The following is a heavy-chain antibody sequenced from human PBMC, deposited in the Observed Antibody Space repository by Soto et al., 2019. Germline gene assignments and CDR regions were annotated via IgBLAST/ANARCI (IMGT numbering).Heavy chain of an antibody. CDR1: RYIFTAYF. CDR3: ASNDPGARFDT. V-gene: IGHV1-2*02. J-gene: IGHJ5*02. Sequence: QVQLVQSGAEVKKPGASVKVSCKAPRYIFTAYFMHWVRQAPGQGLEWMGWINPNNGATHYGLSFQGGVTMTRDTSISTAYMELSSLRSDDAAVYYCASNDPGARFDTWGQGTLVIVPS. D-gene: IGHD1-1*01. CDR2: INPNNGAT.